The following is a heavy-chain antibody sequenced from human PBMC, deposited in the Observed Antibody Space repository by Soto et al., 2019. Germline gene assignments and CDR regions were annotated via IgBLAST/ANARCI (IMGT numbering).Heavy chain of an antibody. CDR1: GFTVSSNY. CDR3: ARAVSRGYSYDAAYYSSYAMDV. J-gene: IGHJ6*02. CDR2: IYSGGST. V-gene: IGHV3-53*01. D-gene: IGHD5-18*01. Sequence: PGGSLRLSCAASGFTVSSNYMSWVRQAPGKGLEWVSVIYSGGSTYYADSVKGRFTISRDNSKNTLYLQMNSLRAEDTAVYYCARAVSRGYSYDAAYYSSYAMDVWGQATTLTVSS.